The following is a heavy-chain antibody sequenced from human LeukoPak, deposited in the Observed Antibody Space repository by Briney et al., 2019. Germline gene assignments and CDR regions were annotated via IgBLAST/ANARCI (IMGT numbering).Heavy chain of an antibody. J-gene: IGHJ4*02. Sequence: SETLSLTCTVSEGSITSYYWSWIRQPPGRGLEWIGYIYYSGSTNYNPSLKSRVTISVDTSKNQFSLKLSSVTAADTAVYYCAGGGYYFDYWGQGTLVTVSS. CDR1: EGSITSYY. V-gene: IGHV4-59*08. CDR2: IYYSGST. CDR3: AGGGYYFDY. D-gene: IGHD2-15*01.